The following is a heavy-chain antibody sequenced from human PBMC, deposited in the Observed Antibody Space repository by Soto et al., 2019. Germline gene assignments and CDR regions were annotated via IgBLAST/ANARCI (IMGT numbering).Heavy chain of an antibody. Sequence: QVQLEHSGAEVKKPGSSVKVSCKASGDTFSSYAINWVRQAPGQGLEWMGGIIPMFGTANYAQTFKGRVTSTAGESTSTVYMELSSLRSEDTAVYYCARVGPAHYYDSSGYYSPLDYWGQGTLVTVSS. V-gene: IGHV1-69*01. CDR2: IIPMFGTA. CDR1: GDTFSSYA. D-gene: IGHD3-22*01. CDR3: ARVGPAHYYDSSGYYSPLDY. J-gene: IGHJ4*02.